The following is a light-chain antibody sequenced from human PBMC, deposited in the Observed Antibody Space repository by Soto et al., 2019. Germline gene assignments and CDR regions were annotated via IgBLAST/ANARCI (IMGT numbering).Light chain of an antibody. CDR2: DVS. Sequence: DIQMTQSPSSLSASVGDRVTVTCRTSQNIYNYLNWYQQKPGKAPKLLIYDVSYSATGVPSRFSGSGSGTDFTFTISSLQPEDIATYYCQHYKNLPLTFGGGTKVDIK. V-gene: IGKV1-33*01. CDR3: QHYKNLPLT. J-gene: IGKJ4*01. CDR1: QNIYNY.